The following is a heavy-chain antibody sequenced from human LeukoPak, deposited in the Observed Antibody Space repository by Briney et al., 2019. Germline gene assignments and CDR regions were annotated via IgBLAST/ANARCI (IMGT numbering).Heavy chain of an antibody. CDR2: IYYSGST. V-gene: IGHV4-39*01. Sequence: SETLSLTCSVSGGSISSSSYSWGWIRQPPGKGLEWIGSIYYSGSTYYNPSLKSRVTISVDTSKNQFSLKLSSVTATDTAVYYCARHETDAGAFDIWGQGTMVTVSS. CDR1: GGSISSSSYS. J-gene: IGHJ3*02. CDR3: ARHETDAGAFDI.